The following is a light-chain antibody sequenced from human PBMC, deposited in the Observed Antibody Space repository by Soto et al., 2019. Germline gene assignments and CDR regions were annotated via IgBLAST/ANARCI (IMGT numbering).Light chain of an antibody. J-gene: IGLJ1*01. V-gene: IGLV2-14*03. CDR1: SSDIGGYNY. CDR3: SSYTSTSTLYV. Sequence: QSALTQPASVSGSPGQSITISGTGTSSDIGGYNYVSWYQQLPGKVPKLIIYDVSNRPSGVSDRFSGSKSGNAASLTNSVLQAEDEADYYCSSYTSTSTLYVFGTGTKLTVL. CDR2: DVS.